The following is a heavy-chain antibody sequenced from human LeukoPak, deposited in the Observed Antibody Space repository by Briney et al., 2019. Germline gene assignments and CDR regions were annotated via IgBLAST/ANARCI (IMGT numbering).Heavy chain of an antibody. CDR1: GGSFSGYY. CDR2: INHSGST. Sequence: PSETLSLTCAVYGGSFSGYYWSWIRQPPGKGLEWIGEINHSGSTNYNPSLKSRVTISVDTSKNQFSLKLSSVTAADTAVYYCARLPPHYYDSSGFHKNDYFDYWGQGTLVTVSS. J-gene: IGHJ4*02. V-gene: IGHV4-34*01. D-gene: IGHD3-22*01. CDR3: ARLPPHYYDSSGFHKNDYFDY.